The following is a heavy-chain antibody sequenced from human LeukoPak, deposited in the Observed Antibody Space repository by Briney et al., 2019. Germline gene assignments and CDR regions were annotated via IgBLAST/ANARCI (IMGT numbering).Heavy chain of an antibody. J-gene: IGHJ4*02. D-gene: IGHD3-16*01. Sequence: GGSLRLSCAASGFSFSSYAMTWARQAPVKGLEWVSAISGDGTRTYYADSVKGRFTISRDNSKNTLYLEMSSLRVEDTAIYYCAKWPEGAMDYFDYWGQGTQVTVSS. CDR1: GFSFSSYA. CDR2: ISGDGTRT. V-gene: IGHV3-23*01. CDR3: AKWPEGAMDYFDY.